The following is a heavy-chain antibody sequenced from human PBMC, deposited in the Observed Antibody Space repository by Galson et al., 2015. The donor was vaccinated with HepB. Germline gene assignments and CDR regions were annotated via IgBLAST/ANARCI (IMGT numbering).Heavy chain of an antibody. CDR2: IYSGGNT. Sequence: SLRLSCAASGFSVSSNYMTWVRQAPGKGLEWVSVIYSGGNTYYADSVKGRFTISRDNSKNTLYLQMNSLRVEDTAMYYCTGAERRGSYIWWFDPWGQGTLVTVSS. CDR3: TGAERRGSYIWWFDP. J-gene: IGHJ5*02. D-gene: IGHD3-16*01. V-gene: IGHV3-53*01. CDR1: GFSVSSNY.